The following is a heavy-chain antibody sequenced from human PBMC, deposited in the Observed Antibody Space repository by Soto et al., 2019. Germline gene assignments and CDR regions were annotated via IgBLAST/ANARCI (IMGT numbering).Heavy chain of an antibody. J-gene: IGHJ4*02. CDR2: IDSSSSNK. Sequence: EVQLVESGGGLIQHGGSLRLSCAASGFTFDSYSMNWVRQAPGKGLEGVSYIDSSSSNKHYADSVKGRFTISRDNAKNALYLQMSSLRDEDTAVYYCARDDDSAMALNFDYWGQGTLVTVSS. CDR3: ARDDDSAMALNFDY. D-gene: IGHD5-18*01. CDR1: GFTFDSYS. V-gene: IGHV3-48*02.